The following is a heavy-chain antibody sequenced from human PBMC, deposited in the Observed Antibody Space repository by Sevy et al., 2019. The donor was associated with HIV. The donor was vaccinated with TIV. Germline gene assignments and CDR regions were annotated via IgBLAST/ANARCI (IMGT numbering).Heavy chain of an antibody. V-gene: IGHV3-23*01. Sequence: GGSLRLSCAASGFTFSSYAMSWVRQAPGKGLEWVSAISGSGSSTYYADSVKGRFTISRDNSKNTLYLQMNSLRAEDTAVYYCAKDLKLSYYDILTGSFWYLGQGTLVTVSS. CDR3: AKDLKLSYYDILTGSFWY. CDR1: GFTFSSYA. CDR2: ISGSGSST. J-gene: IGHJ4*02. D-gene: IGHD3-9*01.